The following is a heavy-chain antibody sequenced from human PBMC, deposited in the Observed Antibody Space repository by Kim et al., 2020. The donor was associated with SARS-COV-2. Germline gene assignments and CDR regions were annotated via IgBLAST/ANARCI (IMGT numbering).Heavy chain of an antibody. CDR2: IYSGGSST. V-gene: IGHV3-23*03. Sequence: GGSLRLSCAASGFTFSSYAMSWVRQAPGKGLEWVSVIYSGGSSTYYADSVKGRFTISRDNSKNTLYLQMNSLRAEDTAVYYCAKASGQYSSGPLDWFDPWGQGTLVTVSS. D-gene: IGHD6-19*01. CDR1: GFTFSSYA. CDR3: AKASGQYSSGPLDWFDP. J-gene: IGHJ5*02.